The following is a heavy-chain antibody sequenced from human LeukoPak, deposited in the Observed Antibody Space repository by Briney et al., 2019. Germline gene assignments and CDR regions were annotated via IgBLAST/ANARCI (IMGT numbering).Heavy chain of an antibody. CDR3: ARDLAAASLDY. D-gene: IGHD6-13*01. CDR2: ISSSSSYT. V-gene: IGHV3-11*05. J-gene: IGHJ4*02. CDR1: GFTFSDYY. Sequence: GGPLRLSCAASGFTFSDYYMSWIRQAPGKGLEWVSYISSSSSYTNYADSVKGRFTISRDNAKNSLYLQMNSLRAEDTAVYYCARDLAAASLDYWGQGTLVTVSS.